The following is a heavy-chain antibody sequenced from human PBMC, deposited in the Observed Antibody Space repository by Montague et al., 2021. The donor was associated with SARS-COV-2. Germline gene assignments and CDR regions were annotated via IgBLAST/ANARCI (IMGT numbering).Heavy chain of an antibody. CDR2: INHSGTT. CDR1: GGSFSGYY. J-gene: IGHJ4*02. D-gene: IGHD4-23*01. CDR3: ARRDPQTLTLIGLRGKSASDY. V-gene: IGHV4-34*01. Sequence: ETLSLSCAVYGGSFSGYYWTWIRQSPGKGLEWIAEINHSGTTNYNFNPSLRSRVTISVDTSKSQFSLKLSSVTAADTGVYYCARRDPQTLTLIGLRGKSASDYWGQGTLVTVSS.